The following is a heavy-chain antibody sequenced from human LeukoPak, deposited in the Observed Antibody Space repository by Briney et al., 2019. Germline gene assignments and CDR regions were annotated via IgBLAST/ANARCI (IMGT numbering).Heavy chain of an antibody. CDR2: ISGSGGST. V-gene: IGHV3-23*01. CDR1: GFTFSSYA. J-gene: IGHJ4*02. CDR3: AARRGYSSSWPFDY. D-gene: IGHD6-13*01. Sequence: GGSLRLSCAASGFTFSSYAMSWVRQAPGKGLEWVSAISGSGGSTYYADSVKGRFTISRDNSKNTLYLQMYSLRAEDTAVYYCAARRGYSSSWPFDYWGQGTLVTVSS.